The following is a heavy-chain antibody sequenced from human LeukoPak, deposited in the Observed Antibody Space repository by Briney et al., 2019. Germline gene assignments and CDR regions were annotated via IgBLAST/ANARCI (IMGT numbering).Heavy chain of an antibody. V-gene: IGHV3-30*14. J-gene: IGHJ4*02. CDR1: GFTFSSYT. CDR3: ARLSGPGNLRYYFDY. D-gene: IGHD1-14*01. CDR2: ISYDGSNK. Sequence: GGSLRLSCAASGFTFSSYTMHWVRQAPGKGLEWVAVISYDGSNKYYADSVKGRFTISRDNSKNTLYLQMNSLRAEDTAVYYCARLSGPGNLRYYFDYWGQGTLVTVSS.